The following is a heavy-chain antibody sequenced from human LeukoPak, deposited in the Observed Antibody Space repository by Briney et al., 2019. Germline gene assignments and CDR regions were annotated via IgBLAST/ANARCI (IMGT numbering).Heavy chain of an antibody. CDR1: GFIFSSYG. V-gene: IGHV3-23*01. J-gene: IGHJ4*02. D-gene: IGHD4-17*01. Sequence: PGGSLRLSCAASGFIFSSYGMSWVRQAPGKGLEWVSAINGSGGSTYYADSVKGRFTISRDNSKNTLYLQMNSLRAEDTAVYYCAKDYQTDYGDSPPFDYWGQGTLVTVSS. CDR2: INGSGGST. CDR3: AKDYQTDYGDSPPFDY.